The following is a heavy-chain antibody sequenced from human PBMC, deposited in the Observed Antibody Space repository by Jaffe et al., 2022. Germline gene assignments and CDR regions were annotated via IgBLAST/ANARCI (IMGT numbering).Heavy chain of an antibody. CDR3: ARDRSRRWLQFPKREYYFDY. CDR1: GYTFTGYY. CDR2: INPNSGGT. D-gene: IGHD5-12*01. Sequence: QVQLVQSGAEVKKPGASVKVSCKASGYTFTGYYMHWVRQAPGQGLEWMGWINPNSGGTNYAQKFQGRVTMTRDTSISTAYMELSRLRSDDTAVYYCARDRSRRWLQFPKREYYFDYWGQGTLVTVSS. V-gene: IGHV1-2*02. J-gene: IGHJ4*02.